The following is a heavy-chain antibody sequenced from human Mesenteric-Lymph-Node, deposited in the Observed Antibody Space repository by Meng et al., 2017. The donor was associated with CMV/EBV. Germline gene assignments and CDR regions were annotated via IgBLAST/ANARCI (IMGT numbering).Heavy chain of an antibody. D-gene: IGHD1-7*01. CDR3: ARSPIPNYAWNYCFDY. CDR1: GGFVGSGTSY. Sequence: SETLSLTCTVSGGFVGSGTSYWSWIRQPPGKGLEWIGHIYYSGHTNYNPSLSSRVTISLDTSKNQFSLKLNSVTAADTAVYYCARSPIPNYAWNYCFDYWGQGTLVTVSS. V-gene: IGHV4-61*01. CDR2: IYYSGHT. J-gene: IGHJ4*02.